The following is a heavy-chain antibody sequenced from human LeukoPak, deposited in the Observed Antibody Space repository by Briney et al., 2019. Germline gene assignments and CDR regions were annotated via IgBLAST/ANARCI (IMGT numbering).Heavy chain of an antibody. J-gene: IGHJ3*02. D-gene: IGHD3-22*01. CDR3: ARGGSSGYHYNAFDI. V-gene: IGHV3-53*01. CDR1: GFTVSSNY. Sequence: GGSLRLSCAASGFTVSSNYMSWVRQAPGKGLEWVSVIYSGGSTYYADSVKGRFTISRDNSKTSLYLQMSSLRAEDTAVYYCARGGSSGYHYNAFDIWGQGTMVTVSS. CDR2: IYSGGST.